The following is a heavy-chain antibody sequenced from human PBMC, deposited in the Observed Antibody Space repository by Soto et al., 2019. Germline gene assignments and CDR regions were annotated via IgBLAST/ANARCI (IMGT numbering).Heavy chain of an antibody. D-gene: IGHD2-2*01. V-gene: IGHV3-21*01. CDR1: GFTFSSYS. J-gene: IGHJ4*02. Sequence: EVQLVESGGGLVKPGGSLRLSCAASGFTFSSYSMNWVRQAPGKGLEWVSSISSSSSYIYYADSVKGRFTISRDNAKNSLYLQMNSLRAEDTGVYYCARDGGVVVPAYYFDYWGQGTLVTVSS. CDR2: ISSSSSYI. CDR3: ARDGGVVVPAYYFDY.